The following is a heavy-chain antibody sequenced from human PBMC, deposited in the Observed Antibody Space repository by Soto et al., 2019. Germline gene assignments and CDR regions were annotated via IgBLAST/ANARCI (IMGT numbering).Heavy chain of an antibody. CDR1: GFTFSSYA. Sequence: QVQLVESGGGVVQPGRSLRLSCAASGFTFSSYAMHWVRQAPGKGLEWVAVISYDGSNKYYADSVKGRFTISRDNSKNTLYLQMNSLRAEDMAVYYCARDAWGLDYWGQGTLVTVSS. V-gene: IGHV3-30-3*01. J-gene: IGHJ4*02. CDR3: ARDAWGLDY. D-gene: IGHD1-26*01. CDR2: ISYDGSNK.